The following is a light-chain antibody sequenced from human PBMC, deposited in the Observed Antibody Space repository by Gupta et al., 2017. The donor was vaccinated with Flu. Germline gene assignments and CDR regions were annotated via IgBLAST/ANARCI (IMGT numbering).Light chain of an antibody. Sequence: DIVITQSPDPRAVSLGERATITCKSSQNILYSPKNKNYLAWYQQKPGRPPKLLIYWAATRESGVPHRISGSRSAADFTLTISSRQAADVAVYYCRQEDSPPSTFGQGTTVEIK. CDR2: WAA. V-gene: IGKV4-1*01. J-gene: IGKJ1*01. CDR1: QNILYSPKNKNY. CDR3: RQEDSPPST.